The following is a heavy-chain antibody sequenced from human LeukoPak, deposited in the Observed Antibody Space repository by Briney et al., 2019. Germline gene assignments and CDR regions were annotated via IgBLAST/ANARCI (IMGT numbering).Heavy chain of an antibody. Sequence: PGGSLRLSCAASGFTFSSYSMNWVRQAPGKGLEWVANIKQDGSEKYYVDSVKGRFTISRDNAKNSLYLQMNSLRAEDTVVYYCAMESENYYFDYWGQGTLVTVSS. J-gene: IGHJ4*02. V-gene: IGHV3-7*04. CDR1: GFTFSSYS. CDR2: IKQDGSEK. CDR3: AMESENYYFDY.